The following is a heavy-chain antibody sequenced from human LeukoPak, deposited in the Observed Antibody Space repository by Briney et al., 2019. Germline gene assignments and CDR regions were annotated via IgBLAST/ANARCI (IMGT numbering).Heavy chain of an antibody. CDR1: GFTFSSYA. J-gene: IGHJ4*02. Sequence: AGGSLRLSCAASGFTFSSYAMSWVRQAPGKGLEWVSAISGSGGSTYYADSVKGRFTISRDNSKNTLYLQMNSLRAEDTAVYYCAKDFFDYYDSSGYPIDYWGQGTLVTVSS. CDR3: AKDFFDYYDSSGYPIDY. D-gene: IGHD3-22*01. CDR2: ISGSGGST. V-gene: IGHV3-23*01.